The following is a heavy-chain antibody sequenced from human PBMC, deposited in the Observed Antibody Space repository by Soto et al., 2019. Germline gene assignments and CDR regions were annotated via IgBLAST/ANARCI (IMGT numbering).Heavy chain of an antibody. J-gene: IGHJ5*01. CDR1: GGSFSSYY. CDR2: INHSGST. V-gene: IGHV4-34*01. D-gene: IGHD3-3*01. Sequence: QVQLQQWGAGLLKPSETLSLTCAVYGGSFSSYYWSWIRQPPGKGLEWIGVINHSGSTNYDPSLKTPVTPSIDTSKNQVSLPLSSVTAADPAVHCCARGQRRFMVWLFISYYFDPWGQGTLVTVSS. CDR3: ARGQRRFMVWLFISYYFDP.